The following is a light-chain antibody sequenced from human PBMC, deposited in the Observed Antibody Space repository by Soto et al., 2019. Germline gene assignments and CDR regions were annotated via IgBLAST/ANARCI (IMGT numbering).Light chain of an antibody. CDR1: HSSSSW. J-gene: IGKJ1*01. V-gene: IGKV1-5*01. CDR3: QQYRT. CDR2: DAS. Sequence: QMTQSPSTLSASVGARVTITCRASHSSSSWLAWYQQKPGQAPKLLIYDASSLESGVPSRFSGSGSGTEFTLTLSSLQPGDFATYYCQQYRTFGQGTKVDIK.